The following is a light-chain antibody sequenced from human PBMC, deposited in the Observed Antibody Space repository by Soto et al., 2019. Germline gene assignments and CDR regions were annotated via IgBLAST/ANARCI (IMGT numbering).Light chain of an antibody. CDR1: QSVGNN. V-gene: IGKV3-15*01. CDR2: YAS. Sequence: EIMMTQSPGTLSVSPGERATLSCWASQSVGNNVAWYQQKPGQAPRLLMYYASTRATGIPARFSGSGSGTEFTLTITSLQSEDFAFYYCQQYNDWPPITFGQGTRLEIK. CDR3: QQYNDWPPIT. J-gene: IGKJ5*01.